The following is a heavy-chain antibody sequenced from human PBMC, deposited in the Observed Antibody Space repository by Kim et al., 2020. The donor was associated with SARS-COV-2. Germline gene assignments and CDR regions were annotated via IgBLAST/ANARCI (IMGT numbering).Heavy chain of an antibody. J-gene: IGHJ4*02. CDR1: GFSFSTYA. Sequence: GGSLRLSCAASGFSFSTYAMSWVRQAPGKGLVWVSVSSGSGGSTYYADSVKGRFTISRDISKDTLYLQLNSLRAEDTAVYYCAKGRFGSGLDYFDYWGQGTLVTVSS. CDR2: SSGSGGST. V-gene: IGHV3-23*01. CDR3: AKGRFGSGLDYFDY. D-gene: IGHD5-12*01.